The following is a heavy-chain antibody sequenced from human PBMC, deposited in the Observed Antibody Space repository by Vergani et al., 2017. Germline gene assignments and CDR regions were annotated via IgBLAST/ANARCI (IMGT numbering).Heavy chain of an antibody. CDR2: IYYSGGT. CDR3: ARGGPKTNPTKYDILTGFDY. Sequence: QVQLQESGPGLVKPSETLSLTCTVSGGSISSYYWSWIRQPPGKGLEWIGYIYYSGGTNYHPSLKSRVTISVDTSKNQFSLKLSSVTAADTAVYYCARGGPKTNPTKYDILTGFDYWGQGTLVTVSS. J-gene: IGHJ4*02. D-gene: IGHD3-9*01. CDR1: GGSISSYY. V-gene: IGHV4-59*01.